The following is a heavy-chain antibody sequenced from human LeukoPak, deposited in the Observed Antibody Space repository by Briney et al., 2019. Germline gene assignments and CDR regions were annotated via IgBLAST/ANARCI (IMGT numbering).Heavy chain of an antibody. CDR1: GFTFSNYA. CDR2: ISGSGGST. D-gene: IGHD3-10*01. J-gene: IGHJ4*02. CDR3: ATGGRYYNDY. V-gene: IGHV3-23*01. Sequence: PGGSLRLSCAASGFTFSNYAMSWVRQAPGKGLEWVSSISGSGGSTFYADSVKGRFTISRDNSKSTLYLQMNSLRAEDTAVYYCATGGRYYNDYWGQGTLVTVSS.